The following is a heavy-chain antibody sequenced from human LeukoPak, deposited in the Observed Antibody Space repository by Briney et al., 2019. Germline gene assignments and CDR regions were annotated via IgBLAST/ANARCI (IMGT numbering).Heavy chain of an antibody. CDR3: ALFGDYGSGSHSDY. Sequence: PSETLSLTCAVYGGSFSGYYWSWIRQPPGKGLEWIGEINHSGSTNYNPSLKSRVTISVDTSKNQFSLKLSSVTAADTAVYYCALFGDYGSGSHSDYWGQGTLVTVSS. D-gene: IGHD3-10*01. CDR2: INHSGST. V-gene: IGHV4-34*01. J-gene: IGHJ4*02. CDR1: GGSFSGYY.